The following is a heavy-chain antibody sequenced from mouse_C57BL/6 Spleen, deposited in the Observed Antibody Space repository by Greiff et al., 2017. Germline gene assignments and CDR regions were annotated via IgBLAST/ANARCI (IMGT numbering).Heavy chain of an antibody. CDR1: GFSLTSYG. CDR2: IWSGGST. V-gene: IGHV2-2*01. J-gene: IGHJ1*03. CDR3: ARGDDYDGFV. D-gene: IGHD2-4*01. Sequence: VMLVESGPGLVQPSQSLSITCTVSGFSLTSYGVHWVRQSPGKGLEWLGVIWSGGSTDYNAAFISRLSISKDNSKSQVFFKMNSLQADDTAIYYCARGDDYDGFVWGTGTTVTVSS.